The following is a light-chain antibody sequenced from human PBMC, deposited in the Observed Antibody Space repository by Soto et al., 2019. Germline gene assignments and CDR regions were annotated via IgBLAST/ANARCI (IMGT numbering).Light chain of an antibody. J-gene: IGLJ1*01. V-gene: IGLV2-14*01. CDR3: SSYTSSSTLGGV. CDR1: SSDVGGYNY. CDR2: DVS. Sequence: QSALTQPASVSGSPGQSITISCTGTSSDVGGYNYVSWYQQHPGKAPKLMIYDVSNRPSGVSNRFSGSKSGNTASLTISGLQAKDEADYYCSSYTSSSTLGGVFGTGTKLTVL.